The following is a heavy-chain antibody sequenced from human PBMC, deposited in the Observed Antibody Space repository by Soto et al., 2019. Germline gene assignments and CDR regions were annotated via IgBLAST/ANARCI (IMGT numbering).Heavy chain of an antibody. V-gene: IGHV1-18*01. CDR3: ARVILPYGDYGVRGNWFDP. J-gene: IGHJ5*02. D-gene: IGHD4-17*01. CDR2: ISAYNGNT. CDR1: GYTFTSYG. Sequence: ASVKVSCXASGYTFTSYGISWVRQAPGQGLEWMGWISAYNGNTNYAQKLQGRVTMTTDTSTSTAYMELRSLRSDDTAVYYCARVILPYGDYGVRGNWFDPWGQGTLVTVSS.